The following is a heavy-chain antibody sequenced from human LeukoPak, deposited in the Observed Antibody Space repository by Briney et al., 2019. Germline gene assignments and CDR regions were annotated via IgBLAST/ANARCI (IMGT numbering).Heavy chain of an antibody. CDR3: ARHYDSTAYSLNY. J-gene: IGHJ4*02. V-gene: IGHV3-7*01. CDR2: IKQDGSQK. Sequence: GGSLRLSCAASGFTFSSYWMTWVRQAPGKGLEWVANIKQDGSQKFYLDSVKGRFTISRDNAKESLFLQMNSLRAEDTAVYYCARHYDSTAYSLNYWGQEPRAT. CDR1: GFTFSSYW. D-gene: IGHD3-22*01.